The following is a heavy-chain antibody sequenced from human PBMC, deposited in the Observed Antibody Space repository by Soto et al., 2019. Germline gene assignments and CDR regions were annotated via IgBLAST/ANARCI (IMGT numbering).Heavy chain of an antibody. CDR1: GYTFTSYG. J-gene: IGHJ6*02. Sequence: ASVKVSCKASGYTFTSYGISWVRQAPGQGLEWMGWISAYNGNTNYAQKLQGRVTMTTDTSTSTAYMELRSLRSDDTAVYYCARVYCSSTSCSLLYCYYGMDVWGQGTTVTVSS. CDR3: ARVYCSSTSCSLLYCYYGMDV. CDR2: ISAYNGNT. V-gene: IGHV1-18*01. D-gene: IGHD2-2*01.